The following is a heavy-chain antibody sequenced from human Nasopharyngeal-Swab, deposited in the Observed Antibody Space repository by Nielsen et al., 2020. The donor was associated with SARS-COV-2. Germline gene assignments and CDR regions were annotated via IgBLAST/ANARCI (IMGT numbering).Heavy chain of an antibody. CDR1: GYSFTNYW. D-gene: IGHD2-15*01. CDR3: ARVQGYCTGGSCYSVFYYFAMDV. CDR2: IYPGDSET. V-gene: IGHV5-51*01. Sequence: ESLKISCKGSGYSFTNYWIGWVRQMPGKGLEWMGIIYPGDSETRYSPSFEGQVTISVDKSISTAYPQWSSLKASDTAMYYCARVQGYCTGGSCYSVFYYFAMDVWGQGTTVTVSS. J-gene: IGHJ6*02.